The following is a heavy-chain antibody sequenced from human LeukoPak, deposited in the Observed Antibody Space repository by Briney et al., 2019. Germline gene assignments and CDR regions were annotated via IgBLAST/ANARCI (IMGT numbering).Heavy chain of an antibody. D-gene: IGHD3-3*01. CDR3: ARSAPSLALDY. J-gene: IGHJ4*02. Sequence: PSQTLSLTCTVSGGSISSGGYYWSWIRQPPGKGLEWIGYIYHSGSTYYNPSLKSRVTISVDRSKNQFSLKLSSVTAADTAVYYCARSAPSLALDYWGQGTLVTVSS. CDR2: IYHSGST. V-gene: IGHV4-30-2*01. CDR1: GGSISSGGYY.